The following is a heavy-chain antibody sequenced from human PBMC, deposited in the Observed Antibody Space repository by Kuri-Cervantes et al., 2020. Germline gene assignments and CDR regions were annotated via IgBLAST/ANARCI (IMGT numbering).Heavy chain of an antibody. Sequence: SETLSLTCAVYGGSFSDYYWTWIRQPPGKGLEWIGEINHGGSTNYNPSLKSRVTISVDTSKNQFSLKLSSVTAADTAVYYCSSLSSGEGYSPDWPPDYWGRGTLVTVSS. D-gene: IGHD2-2*02. CDR2: INHGGST. J-gene: IGHJ4*02. CDR1: GGSFSDYY. V-gene: IGHV4-34*01. CDR3: SSLSSGEGYSPDWPPDY.